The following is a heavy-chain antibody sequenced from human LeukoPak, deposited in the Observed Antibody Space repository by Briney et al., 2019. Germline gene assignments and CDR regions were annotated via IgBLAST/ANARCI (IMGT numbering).Heavy chain of an antibody. Sequence: PGGSLRLSCAASGFTFSSYAMSWVRQAPGKGLEWVSYISSSGSTIYYADSVKGRFTISRDNAKNSLYLQMNSLRAEDTAVYYCARATTYDILTGFSDYWGQGTLVTVSS. D-gene: IGHD3-9*01. J-gene: IGHJ4*02. V-gene: IGHV3-48*04. CDR2: ISSSGSTI. CDR1: GFTFSSYA. CDR3: ARATTYDILTGFSDY.